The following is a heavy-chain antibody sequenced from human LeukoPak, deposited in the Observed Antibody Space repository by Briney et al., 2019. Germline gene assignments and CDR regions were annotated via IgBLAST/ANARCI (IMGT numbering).Heavy chain of an antibody. V-gene: IGHV3-7*01. CDR1: GFTFSNYW. J-gene: IGHJ4*02. Sequence: GGPLRLSCAVSGFTFSNYWMSWVGQAPGKGLEWVANIKEDGSEQYYVDSVKGRFIISRDNAKNSLYLQMNSLRAEDTAVYYCARDNVAYCGPNCPNFDYWGQGTLVTVSS. CDR3: ARDNVAYCGPNCPNFDY. D-gene: IGHD2-21*01. CDR2: IKEDGSEQ.